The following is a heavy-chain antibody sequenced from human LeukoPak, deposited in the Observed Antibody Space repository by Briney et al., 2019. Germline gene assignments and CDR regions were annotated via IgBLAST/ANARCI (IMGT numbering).Heavy chain of an antibody. J-gene: IGHJ4*02. V-gene: IGHV1-2*02. Sequence: ASVKVSCKASGYTFTGYYMHWVRQARGQGLEWMGWINPNSGGTNYAQKFQGRVTMTRDTSISTAYMELSRLRSDDTAVYYCARDQIRYSSSWYGYYFDYWGQGTLVTVSS. CDR3: ARDQIRYSSSWYGYYFDY. D-gene: IGHD6-13*01. CDR2: INPNSGGT. CDR1: GYTFTGYY.